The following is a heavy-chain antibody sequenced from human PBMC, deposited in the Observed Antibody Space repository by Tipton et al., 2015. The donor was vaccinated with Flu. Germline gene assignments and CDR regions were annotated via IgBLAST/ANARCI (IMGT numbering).Heavy chain of an antibody. CDR2: VYHSGST. J-gene: IGHJ4*02. D-gene: IGHD2-2*01. V-gene: IGHV4-38-2*01. CDR3: ARVVGSQLLLFDF. Sequence: GLVKPSETLSLTCAVSGYSIISDYYWGWIRQPPGKGLEGLEWIGSVYHSGSTNYNPSLKSRVTISVDTSRNQFSLKLRSVTAADTAVYYCARVVGSQLLLFDFWGQGTLVSVSS. CDR1: GYSIISDYY.